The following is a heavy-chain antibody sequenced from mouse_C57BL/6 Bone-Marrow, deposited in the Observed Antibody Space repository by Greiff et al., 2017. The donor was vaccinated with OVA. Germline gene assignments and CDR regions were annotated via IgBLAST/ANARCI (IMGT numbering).Heavy chain of an antibody. J-gene: IGHJ1*03. CDR3: ARWKLGDWYFDV. CDR1: GYAFSSYW. V-gene: IGHV1-80*01. D-gene: IGHD4-1*01. CDR2: IYPGDGDT. Sequence: VQLQQSGAELVKPGASVKISCKASGYAFSSYWMNWVKQRPGKGLEWIGQIYPGDGDTNYNGKFKGKATLTADKSSSTAYMQLSSLTSEDSAVYFCARWKLGDWYFDVWGTGTTVTVSS.